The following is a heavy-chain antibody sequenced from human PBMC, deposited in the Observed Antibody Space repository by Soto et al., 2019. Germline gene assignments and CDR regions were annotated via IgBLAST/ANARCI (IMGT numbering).Heavy chain of an antibody. CDR2: ISTYNGNT. Sequence: ASVKVSCKASGYTFTSLGISWVRQAPGQGLEWMGWISTYNGNTKYVQKFQDRVTMTTDTSTSTTYMELRSLRSDDTAVYYCAREPDPYSSSWSEFDYWGQGTLVTVSS. CDR3: AREPDPYSSSWSEFDY. J-gene: IGHJ4*02. V-gene: IGHV1-18*01. CDR1: GYTFTSLG. D-gene: IGHD6-13*01.